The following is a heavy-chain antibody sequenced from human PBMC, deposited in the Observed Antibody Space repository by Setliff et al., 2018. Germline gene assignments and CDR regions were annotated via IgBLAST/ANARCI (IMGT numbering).Heavy chain of an antibody. Sequence: AAVKVSCKDSGDTSTNYAIHWVRQAPGQGLEWMGWINAGNGNIRYSQNFQGRVTITRDTSASTAYMELSSLTSEDTAIYYCARGDVYSGSYYHFDYWGQGTLVTVSS. CDR2: INAGNGNI. J-gene: IGHJ4*02. D-gene: IGHD1-26*01. CDR1: GDTSTNYA. V-gene: IGHV1-3*01. CDR3: ARGDVYSGSYYHFDY.